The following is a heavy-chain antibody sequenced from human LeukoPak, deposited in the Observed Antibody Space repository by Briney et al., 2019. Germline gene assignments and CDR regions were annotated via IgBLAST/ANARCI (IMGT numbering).Heavy chain of an antibody. V-gene: IGHV3-48*03. CDR2: ISSSGSTI. CDR3: AKDLGSSGWFRYFDY. CDR1: GFTFSSYE. Sequence: GGSLRLSCAASGFTFSSYEMNWVRQAPGKGLEWVSYISSSGSTIYYADSVKGRFTISRDNSKNTLYLQMNSLRAEDTAVYYCAKDLGSSGWFRYFDYWGQGTLVTVSS. J-gene: IGHJ4*02. D-gene: IGHD6-19*01.